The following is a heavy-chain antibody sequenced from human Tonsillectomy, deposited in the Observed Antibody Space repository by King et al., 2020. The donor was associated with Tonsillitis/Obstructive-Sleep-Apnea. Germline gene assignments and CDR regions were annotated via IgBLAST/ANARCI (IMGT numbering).Heavy chain of an antibody. CDR3: ARHTYDCWMGYPGAGWFDP. Sequence: QLVQSGAEVKKPGESLRISCKGSGYSFTSYWFSWVREMPGKGLEWMGTIDLSDSYTNYSPSFQGPVTISADKSLSPAYLQWRSLKASDTAMYYCARHTYDCWMGYPGAGWFDPWGQGTLVTVSS. V-gene: IGHV5-10-1*01. CDR2: IDLSDSYT. J-gene: IGHJ5*02. D-gene: IGHD3-3*01. CDR1: GYSFTSYW.